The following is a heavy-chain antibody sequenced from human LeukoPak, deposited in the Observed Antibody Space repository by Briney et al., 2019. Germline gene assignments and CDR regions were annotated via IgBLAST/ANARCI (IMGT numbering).Heavy chain of an antibody. D-gene: IGHD1-7*01. CDR2: ISSSSSTI. Sequence: GGSLRLSCAASGFTFSSYSMNWVRQAPGKGLEWVSYISSSSSTIYYADSVKGRFTISKDNAKNSLYLQMNSLRAEDTAVYYCASLNYRRDFDYWGQGTLVTVSS. CDR3: ASLNYRRDFDY. J-gene: IGHJ4*02. V-gene: IGHV3-48*01. CDR1: GFTFSSYS.